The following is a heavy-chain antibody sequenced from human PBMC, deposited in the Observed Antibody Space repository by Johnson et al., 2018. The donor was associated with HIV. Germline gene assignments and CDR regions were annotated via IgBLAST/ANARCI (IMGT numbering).Heavy chain of an antibody. CDR3: AKKGGVYSSSHDAFDI. CDR1: GFSFDDYA. V-gene: IGHV3-9*01. D-gene: IGHD6-6*01. J-gene: IGHJ3*02. CDR2: ISWHTGTL. Sequence: VQLVESGGGLVKPGRSLRLSCAASGFSFDDYAMYWVRQAPGKGLEWVAGISWHTGTLGYADSFKGRFPIARDTAKNSLYLQMNSLRAEDTAVYDCAKKGGVYSSSHDAFDIWGQGTMVTVSS.